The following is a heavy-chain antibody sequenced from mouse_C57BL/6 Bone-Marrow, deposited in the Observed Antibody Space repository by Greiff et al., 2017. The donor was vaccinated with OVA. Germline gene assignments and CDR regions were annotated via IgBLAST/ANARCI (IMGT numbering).Heavy chain of an antibody. V-gene: IGHV5-6*01. Sequence: EVQLQESGGDLVKPGGSLKLSCAASGFTFSSYGMSWVRQTPDKRLEWVATISSGGSYTYYPDSVKGRFTISRDNAKNTLYLQMSSLKSEDTAMDYCARQGGYYYAMDYWGQGTSVTVSS. CDR1: GFTFSSYG. CDR2: ISSGGSYT. D-gene: IGHD2-2*01. J-gene: IGHJ4*01. CDR3: ARQGGYYYAMDY.